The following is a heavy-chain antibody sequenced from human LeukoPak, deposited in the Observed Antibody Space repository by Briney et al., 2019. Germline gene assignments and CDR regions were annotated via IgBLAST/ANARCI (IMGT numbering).Heavy chain of an antibody. V-gene: IGHV3-23*01. D-gene: IGHD3-10*01. J-gene: IGHJ4*02. CDR2: ISGSGGST. Sequence: RAGGSLRLSCAASGFTFSSFAMSWVRQAPGKGLEWVSVISGSGGSTYYADSVKGRFTISRENSKNTVYLQMNRLRAEDTAVYYCAKVRMKLLWFGEYPLDFDYWGQGTLVTVSS. CDR1: GFTFSSFA. CDR3: AKVRMKLLWFGEYPLDFDY.